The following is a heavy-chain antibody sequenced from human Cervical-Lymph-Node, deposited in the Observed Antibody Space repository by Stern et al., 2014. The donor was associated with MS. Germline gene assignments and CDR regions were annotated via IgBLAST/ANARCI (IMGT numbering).Heavy chain of an antibody. CDR1: GGTFSSYA. CDR2: IIPIFGTA. J-gene: IGHJ6*02. D-gene: IGHD1-26*01. CDR3: ARGELKEGLVRGMDV. V-gene: IGHV1-69*01. Sequence: VQLVESGAEVKKPGSSGKVSCKAAGGTFSSYAISWGRQAPGQGLEWMGGIIPIFGTANYAPKCQGRVTITADESTSTAYMELSSLRSEDTAVYYCARGELKEGLVRGMDVWGQGTTVTVSS.